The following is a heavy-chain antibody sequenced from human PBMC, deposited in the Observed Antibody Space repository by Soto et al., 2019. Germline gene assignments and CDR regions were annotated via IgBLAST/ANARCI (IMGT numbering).Heavy chain of an antibody. CDR2: INTFNGNT. J-gene: IGHJ4*02. CDR3: ARELGISPSAPLDY. CDR1: GYRFSSYG. Sequence: QVQLVQSGGEVKKPGASVKVSCKASGYRFSSYGLNWLRQAPGEGHEWMGWINTFNGNTNSAQKFQGRLRVTTDTSTSTVFMELSSLTPDDTAVYLCARELGISPSAPLDYWGQGTLVTVSS. V-gene: IGHV1-18*01. D-gene: IGHD2-21*01.